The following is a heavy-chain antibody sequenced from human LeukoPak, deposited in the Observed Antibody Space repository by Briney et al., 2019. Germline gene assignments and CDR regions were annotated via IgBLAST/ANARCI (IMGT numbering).Heavy chain of an antibody. Sequence: GGSLRLSCAASGFTFSTYEMHWVRQAPGKGLEWVADIRTGGSTIYYADSVKGRFTFSRDNARNSLFLQMNSLRAEDTAVYYCARDGPAHRFEYWGQGTIVTVCS. CDR1: GFTFSTYE. CDR3: ARDGPAHRFEY. CDR2: IRTGGSTI. V-gene: IGHV3-48*03. J-gene: IGHJ4*02.